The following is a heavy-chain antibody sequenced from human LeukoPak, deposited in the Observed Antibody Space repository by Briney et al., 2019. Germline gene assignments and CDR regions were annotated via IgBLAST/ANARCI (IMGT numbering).Heavy chain of an antibody. D-gene: IGHD4-11*01. J-gene: IGHJ5*02. V-gene: IGHV1-18*01. CDR2: ISAYNGNT. CDR3: ARLTTVAYNWLDL. CDR1: GYIFTSYG. Sequence: ASVKVSCKASGYIFTSYGIGWVRQAPGQGLEWMGWISAYNGNTNYAQKLQGRVTMTTDKSTSTVYMDLRSLRSDDTAVYYCARLTTVAYNWLDLWGQGTLVTVSS.